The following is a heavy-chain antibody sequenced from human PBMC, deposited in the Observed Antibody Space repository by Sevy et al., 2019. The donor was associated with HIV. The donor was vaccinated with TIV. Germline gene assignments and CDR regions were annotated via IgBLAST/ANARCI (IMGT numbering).Heavy chain of an antibody. CDR2: VNTDGSGT. Sequence: GGSLRLSCTASGFTFSKSWMHWVRQVPGKGLQWVPRVNTDGSGTIYADSVKGRFIVSRDNAKNTVYLQMNSLRAEVTAVYCGVRDSGSYSLFDYWGQGTLVTVSS. V-gene: IGHV3-74*01. D-gene: IGHD3-10*01. CDR1: GFTFSKSW. J-gene: IGHJ4*02. CDR3: VRDSGSYSLFDY.